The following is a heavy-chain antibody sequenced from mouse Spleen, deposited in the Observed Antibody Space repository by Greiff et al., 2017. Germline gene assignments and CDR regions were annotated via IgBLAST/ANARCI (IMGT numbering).Heavy chain of an antibody. CDR3: ARDGDYDGTWFAY. Sequence: EVKLVESGGDLVKPGGSLKLSCAASGFTFSSYGMSWVRQTPDKRLEWVATISSGGSYTYYPDSVKGRFTISRDNAKNTLYLQMSSLKSEDTAMYYCARDGDYDGTWFAYWGQGTLVTVSA. CDR1: GFTFSSYG. V-gene: IGHV5-6*01. J-gene: IGHJ3*01. CDR2: ISSGGSYT. D-gene: IGHD2-4*01.